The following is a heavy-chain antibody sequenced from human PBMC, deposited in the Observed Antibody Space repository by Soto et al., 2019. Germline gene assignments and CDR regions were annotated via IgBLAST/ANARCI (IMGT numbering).Heavy chain of an antibody. CDR1: GGTFSSYA. V-gene: IGHV1-3*01. D-gene: IGHD3-10*01. Sequence: ASVKVSCKASGGTFSSYAISWVRQAPGQRLEWMGGINAGYGNTKYSQKFQGRVTITRDTSASTAYMDLSSLRSEDTAVYYCARGGPPIDYWGQGTLVTVSS. CDR2: INAGYGNT. J-gene: IGHJ4*02. CDR3: ARGGPPIDY.